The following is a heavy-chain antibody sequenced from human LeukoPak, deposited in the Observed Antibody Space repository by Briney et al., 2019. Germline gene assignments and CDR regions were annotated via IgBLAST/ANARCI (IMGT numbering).Heavy chain of an antibody. J-gene: IGHJ4*02. CDR1: GDSVSRDGAA. CDR2: TYYRSKWHN. CDR3: ARDTLAAADS. V-gene: IGHV6-1*01. Sequence: SQTLSLTCAISGDSVSRDGAAWTWIRQSPSRGLEWLGRTYYRSKWHNEYAVSVRGRMAISPGTSKNQFSLHLSSVIPEDTAVYFCARDTLAAADSWGQGALVTVSS. D-gene: IGHD6-25*01.